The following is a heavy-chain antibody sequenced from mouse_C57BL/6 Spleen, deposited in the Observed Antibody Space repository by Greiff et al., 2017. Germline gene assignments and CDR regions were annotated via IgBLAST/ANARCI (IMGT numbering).Heavy chain of an antibody. J-gene: IGHJ2*01. Sequence: DVKLVASGGGLVKPGGSLKLSCAASGFTFSDYGMHWVRQAPEKGLEWVAYISSGSSTIYYADTVKGRFTISRDNAKNTLFLQMTSLRSEDTAMYYCARPYDGYYDYWGQGTTLTVSS. V-gene: IGHV5-17*01. CDR3: ARPYDGYYDY. D-gene: IGHD2-3*01. CDR1: GFTFSDYG. CDR2: ISSGSSTI.